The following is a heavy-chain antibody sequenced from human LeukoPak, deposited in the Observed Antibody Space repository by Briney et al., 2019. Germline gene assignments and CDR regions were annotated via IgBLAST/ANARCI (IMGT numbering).Heavy chain of an antibody. D-gene: IGHD2-15*01. Sequence: SETLSLTCTVSGGSISSYYWSWSRQPAGKGLEWIGRIYTSGSTNYNPSLKSRVTMSVDTSKNQFSLKLSSVTAADTAVYYCARTRVVAATLYYFDYWGRGTLVTVSS. V-gene: IGHV4-4*07. CDR3: ARTRVVAATLYYFDY. CDR1: GGSISSYY. J-gene: IGHJ4*02. CDR2: IYTSGST.